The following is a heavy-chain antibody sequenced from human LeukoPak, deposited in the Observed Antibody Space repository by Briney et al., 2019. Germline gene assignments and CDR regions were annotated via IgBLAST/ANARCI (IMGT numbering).Heavy chain of an antibody. V-gene: IGHV1-69*01. Sequence: SVKVSCKASGGTFSSYAINWVRQAPGQGLEWMGGIIPIFGTANYAQKFQGRVTITADESTSTAYMELSSLRSEDTAVYYCASQGIVGATRYFDYWGQGTLVTVSS. J-gene: IGHJ4*01. CDR3: ASQGIVGATRYFDY. CDR2: IIPIFGTA. D-gene: IGHD1-26*01. CDR1: GGTFSSYA.